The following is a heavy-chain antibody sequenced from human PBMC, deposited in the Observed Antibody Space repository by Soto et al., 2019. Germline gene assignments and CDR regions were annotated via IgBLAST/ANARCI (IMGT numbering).Heavy chain of an antibody. CDR1: GFTFDNFG. J-gene: IGHJ4*02. D-gene: IGHD3-10*01. CDR2: IYYDGSKK. CDR3: ARSPRVRGGTASRGC. Sequence: QVQLVESGGGVVQPGRSLRLSCAASGFTFDNFGMHWVRQAPGKGLEWVSVIYYDGSKKCYADSVRGRFTISRDNSKNMLYLQMDSLRAEDTATYYCARSPRVRGGTASRGCWGQGTLVTVSS. V-gene: IGHV3-33*01.